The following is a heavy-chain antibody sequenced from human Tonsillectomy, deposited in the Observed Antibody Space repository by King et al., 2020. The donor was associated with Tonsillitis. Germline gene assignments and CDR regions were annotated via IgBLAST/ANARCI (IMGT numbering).Heavy chain of an antibody. CDR3: TTAHCYDSSGYYYLPFDY. CDR2: IKSKTDGGTT. CDR1: GFTFSNAW. D-gene: IGHD3-22*01. Sequence: VQLVESGGGLVKPGGSLRLSCAASGFTFSNAWMSWVRQAPGKGLEWVGRIKSKTDGGTTDYAAPVKGRFTISRDDSKNTLYLQMNSLKTEDTAVYYFTTAHCYDSSGYYYLPFDYWGQGTLVTVSS. V-gene: IGHV3-15*01. J-gene: IGHJ4*02.